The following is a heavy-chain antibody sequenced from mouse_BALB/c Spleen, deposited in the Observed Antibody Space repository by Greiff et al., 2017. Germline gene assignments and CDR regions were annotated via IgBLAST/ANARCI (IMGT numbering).Heavy chain of an antibody. Sequence: EVMLVESGPSLVKPSQTLSLTCSVTGDSITSGYWNWIRKFPGNKLEYMGYISYSGSTYYNPSLKSRISITRDTSKNQYYLQLNSVTTEDTATYYCARYRGNWDVGGFDYWGQGTTLTVSS. J-gene: IGHJ2*01. CDR3: ARYRGNWDVGGFDY. D-gene: IGHD4-1*01. V-gene: IGHV3-8*02. CDR1: GDSITSGY. CDR2: ISYSGST.